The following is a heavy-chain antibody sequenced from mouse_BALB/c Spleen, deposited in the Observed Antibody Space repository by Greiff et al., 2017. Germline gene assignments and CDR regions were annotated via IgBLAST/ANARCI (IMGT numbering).Heavy chain of an antibody. Sequence: EVQLVESGGGLVKPGGSLKLSCAASGFTFSDYYMYWVRQTPEKRLEWVATISDGGSYTYYPDSVKGRFTISRDNAKNNLYLQMSSLKSEDTAMYYCARVGHEAPGFAYWGQGTLVTVAA. J-gene: IGHJ3*01. CDR2: ISDGGSYT. V-gene: IGHV5-4*02. D-gene: IGHD3-3*01. CDR1: GFTFSDYY. CDR3: ARVGHEAPGFAY.